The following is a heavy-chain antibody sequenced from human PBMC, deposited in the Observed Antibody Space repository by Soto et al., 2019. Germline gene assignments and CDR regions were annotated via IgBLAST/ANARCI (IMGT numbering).Heavy chain of an antibody. D-gene: IGHD2-15*01. CDR1: GVSITTDHW. CDR3: ARGFSFSDNSDNDRIYFYSGLNV. CDR2: IYQSGIT. J-gene: IGHJ6*02. V-gene: IGHV4-4*02. Sequence: SETLSLTCDVSGVSITTDHWWTWVRQSPGKGLEWIGEIYQSGITNYNPSLNSRLSISMDQSKNQFSLKLTSVTAADTALYFCARGFSFSDNSDNDRIYFYSGLNVWGQGTTVLVS.